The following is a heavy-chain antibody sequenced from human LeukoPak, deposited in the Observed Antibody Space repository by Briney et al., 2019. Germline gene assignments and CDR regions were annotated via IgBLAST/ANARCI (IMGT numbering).Heavy chain of an antibody. V-gene: IGHV1-69*04. CDR1: GGTFSSYA. J-gene: IGHJ5*02. CDR2: IIPILGIA. Sequence: ASVKVSCKASGGTFSSYAISWVRQAPGQGLEWMGRIIPILGIANYAKKFQGRVTITADKSTSTAYMELSSLRSEDTAVYYCASDGYCSSTSCWSWGQGTLVTVSS. CDR3: ASDGYCSSTSCWS. D-gene: IGHD2-2*01.